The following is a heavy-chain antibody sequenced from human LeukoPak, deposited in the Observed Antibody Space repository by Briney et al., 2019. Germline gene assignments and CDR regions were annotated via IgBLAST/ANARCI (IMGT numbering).Heavy chain of an antibody. Sequence: LTGGSLRLSCAASGFTFDDYAMHWVRQAPGKGLEWVSGISWNSGSIGYADSVKGRFTISRDNAKNSLYLQMNSLRAEDTAVYYCASEHNGAFDIWGQGTMVTVSS. D-gene: IGHD2-21*01. CDR1: GFTFDDYA. J-gene: IGHJ3*02. CDR2: ISWNSGSI. CDR3: ASEHNGAFDI. V-gene: IGHV3-9*01.